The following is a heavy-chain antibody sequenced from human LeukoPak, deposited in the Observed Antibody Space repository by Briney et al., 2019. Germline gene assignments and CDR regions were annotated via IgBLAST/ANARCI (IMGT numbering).Heavy chain of an antibody. Sequence: ASVKVSCKASGGTFSSYAISWVRQAPGQGLEWMGRIIPILGIANYAQKFQGRVTITADKSTSTAYMELSSLRSEDTAVYYCAREGDKYYYDRWGYYYGMDVWGQGTTVTVSS. CDR3: AREGDKYYYDRWGYYYGMDV. J-gene: IGHJ6*02. V-gene: IGHV1-69*04. D-gene: IGHD3-22*01. CDR1: GGTFSSYA. CDR2: IIPILGIA.